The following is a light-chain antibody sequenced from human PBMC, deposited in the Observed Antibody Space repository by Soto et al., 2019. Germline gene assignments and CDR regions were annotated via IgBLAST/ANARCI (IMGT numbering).Light chain of an antibody. Sequence: DIQLTQSPSFLSASVGDRVTITCRASQGISSFLAWYQQKPGKAPKLLIYEASTLQSGGPSRFSGSGSGTQFTLTIHGLQPEDVATYYCQQLNSYPLTFGGGTKVAIK. J-gene: IGKJ4*01. CDR1: QGISSF. CDR3: QQLNSYPLT. CDR2: EAS. V-gene: IGKV1-9*01.